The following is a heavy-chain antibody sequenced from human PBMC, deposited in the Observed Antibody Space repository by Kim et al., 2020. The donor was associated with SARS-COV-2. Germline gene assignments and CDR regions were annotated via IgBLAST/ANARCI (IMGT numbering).Heavy chain of an antibody. CDR1: GFTFSSYA. J-gene: IGHJ4*02. CDR2: ISSNGGST. D-gene: IGHD3-22*01. V-gene: IGHV3-64*01. CDR3: ARDGGDYYDSSGYYYFDY. Sequence: GGSLRLSCAASGFTFSSYAMHWVRQAPGKGLEYVSAISSNGGSTYYANSVKGRFTISRDNSKNTLYLQMGSLRAEDMAVYYCARDGGDYYDSSGYYYFDYWGQGTLVTVSS.